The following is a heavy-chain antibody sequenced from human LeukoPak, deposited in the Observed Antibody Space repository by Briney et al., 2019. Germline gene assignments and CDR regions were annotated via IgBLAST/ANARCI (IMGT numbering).Heavy chain of an antibody. V-gene: IGHV4-31*02. CDR3: ARVGAYDFWSGYQGGAFDI. D-gene: IGHD3-3*01. CDR2: IYYSGST. J-gene: IGHJ3*02. Sequence: SWIRQHPGKGLEWIGYIYYSGSTYYNPSLKSRVTISVDTSKNQFSLKLSSVTAADTAVYYCARVGAYDFWSGYQGGAFDIWGQGTMVTVSS.